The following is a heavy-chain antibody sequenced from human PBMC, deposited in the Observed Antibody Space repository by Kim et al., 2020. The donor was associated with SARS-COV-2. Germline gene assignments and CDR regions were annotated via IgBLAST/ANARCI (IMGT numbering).Heavy chain of an antibody. D-gene: IGHD3-10*01. CDR3: AHRLEGGYGSGTNWFDP. Sequence: SGPTLVNPTQTLTLTCTFSGFSLSTSGVGVGWIRQPPGKALEWLALIYWDDDKRYSPSLKSRLTITKDTSKNQVVLTMTNMDPVDTATYYCAHRLEGGYGSGTNWFDPWGQGTLVTVSS. V-gene: IGHV2-5*02. CDR1: GFSLSTSGVG. CDR2: IYWDDDK. J-gene: IGHJ5*02.